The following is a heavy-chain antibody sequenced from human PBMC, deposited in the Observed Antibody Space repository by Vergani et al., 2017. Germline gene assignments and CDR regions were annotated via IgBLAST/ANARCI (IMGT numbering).Heavy chain of an antibody. V-gene: IGHV4-34*01. Sequence: VQLLESGGGLVQPGGSLRLSCAASGFTFSSYAMSWVRQAPGKGLEWIGEINHSGSTNYNPSLKSRVTISVDTSKNQFSLKLSSVTAADTAVYYCARRRAAAGTRGLYFDYWGQGTLVTVSS. CDR3: ARRRAAAGTRGLYFDY. D-gene: IGHD6-13*01. CDR2: INHSGST. CDR1: GFTFSSYA. J-gene: IGHJ4*02.